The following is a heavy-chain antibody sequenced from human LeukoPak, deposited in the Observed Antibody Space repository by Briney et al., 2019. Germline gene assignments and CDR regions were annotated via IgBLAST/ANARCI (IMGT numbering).Heavy chain of an antibody. J-gene: IGHJ4*02. V-gene: IGHV3-64*01. Sequence: GGSLRLSCAASGFTFSSYPMQWIRQAPGKGLEFVSAISSNGVNTYYANSVKGRFTISRDNSKNTLYLQMGSLRAEDMAVYYCARGTSVAGRVYFEYWGQGTLVTVSS. CDR2: ISSNGVNT. D-gene: IGHD6-19*01. CDR3: ARGTSVAGRVYFEY. CDR1: GFTFSSYP.